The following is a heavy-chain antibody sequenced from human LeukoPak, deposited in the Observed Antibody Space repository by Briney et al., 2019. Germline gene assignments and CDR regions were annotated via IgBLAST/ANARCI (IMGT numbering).Heavy chain of an antibody. J-gene: IGHJ4*01. CDR2: IQSDGSST. CDR3: ARAGGIDY. CDR1: GFAFRNYW. Sequence: GGSLRLSCVASGFAFRNYWMYWVRQGPGKGLVWVSRIQSDGSSTDYADSVKGRFTISRDNAKNTVYLEMNSLRAEDTAIYYCARAGGIDYWGHGTLVTVSS. V-gene: IGHV3-74*01.